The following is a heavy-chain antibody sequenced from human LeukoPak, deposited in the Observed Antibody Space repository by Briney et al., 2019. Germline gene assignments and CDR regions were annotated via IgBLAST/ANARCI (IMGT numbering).Heavy chain of an antibody. CDR3: ARGRYSSSCPDY. V-gene: IGHV1-18*01. D-gene: IGHD6-13*01. J-gene: IGHJ4*02. CDR1: GGTFSSYA. CDR2: ISAYNGNT. Sequence: ASVKVSCKASGGTFSSYAISWVRQAPGQGLEWMGWISAYNGNTNYAQKLQGRVTMTTDTSTSTAYMELRSLRSDDTAVYYCARGRYSSSCPDYWGQGTLVTVSS.